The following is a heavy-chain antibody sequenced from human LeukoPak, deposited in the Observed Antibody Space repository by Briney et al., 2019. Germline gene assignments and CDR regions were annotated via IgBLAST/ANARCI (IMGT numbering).Heavy chain of an antibody. CDR3: ARGIAAAGSY. D-gene: IGHD6-13*01. J-gene: IGHJ4*02. CDR1: GFTLSSYW. V-gene: IGHV3-7*03. Sequence: PGGSLRLSCVASGFTLSSYWVTWARQALGKGLEWVANIRQDGSDKYYMDSVKGRFTISRDNAKNSVYLQMNSLRVEDTAVYYCARGIAAAGSYWGQGTLVTVSS. CDR2: IRQDGSDK.